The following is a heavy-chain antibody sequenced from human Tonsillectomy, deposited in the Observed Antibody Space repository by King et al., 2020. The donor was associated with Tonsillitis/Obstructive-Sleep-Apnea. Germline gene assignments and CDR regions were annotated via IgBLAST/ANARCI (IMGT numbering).Heavy chain of an antibody. J-gene: IGHJ5*02. CDR2: IIPIFGTA. V-gene: IGHV1-69*01. Sequence: QLVQSGAEVKKPGSSVQVYCKASGGTFSSYAIRWVRQAPGQGLDCMGGIIPIFGTANYAQKFQGRSTITADESTNKAYMELSSLRSEDTAVYYCAREGTVTMEGNWFDPWGQGTLVTVSS. CDR3: AREGTVTMEGNWFDP. CDR1: GGTFSSYA. D-gene: IGHD4-17*01.